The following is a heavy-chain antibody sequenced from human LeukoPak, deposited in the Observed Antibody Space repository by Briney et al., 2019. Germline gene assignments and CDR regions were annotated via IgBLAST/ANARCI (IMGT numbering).Heavy chain of an antibody. CDR3: AKDHAHYYGSGSYFDY. J-gene: IGHJ4*02. CDR2: ISYDGSNK. CDR1: GFTFSSYG. D-gene: IGHD3-10*01. V-gene: IGHV3-30*18. Sequence: GGSLRLSCAASGFTFSSYGMHWVRQAPGKGLEWVAVISYDGSNKYYADSVKGRFTTSRDNSKNTLYLQMNSLRAEDTAVYYCAKDHAHYYGSGSYFDYWGQGTLVTVSS.